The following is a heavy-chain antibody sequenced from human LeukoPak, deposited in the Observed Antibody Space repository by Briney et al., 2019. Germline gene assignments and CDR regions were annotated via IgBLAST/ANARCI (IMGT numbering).Heavy chain of an antibody. Sequence: GGSLRLSCAASGFTFSSYAMSWVRQAPGKGLEWVSGTSGSGGSTYYAGSVKGRFTISRDNSKNTLYLQMTSLRVEDTAVYYCAKNGGSQCYSHLDSWGQGTLVTVSS. V-gene: IGHV3-23*01. D-gene: IGHD2-15*01. J-gene: IGHJ4*02. CDR1: GFTFSSYA. CDR3: AKNGGSQCYSHLDS. CDR2: TSGSGGST.